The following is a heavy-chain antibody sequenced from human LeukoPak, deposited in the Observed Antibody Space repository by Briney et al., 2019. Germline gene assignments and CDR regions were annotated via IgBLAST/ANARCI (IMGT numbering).Heavy chain of an antibody. CDR3: VKGMTYSHYKYYMDV. D-gene: IGHD2-21*01. J-gene: IGHJ6*03. CDR2: ITWDGSSR. CDR1: GFTFIDYD. Sequence: QPGGSLRLSCAASGFTFIDYDMHWVRQSPERGLEWVSLITWDGSSRHYADSVKGRFTISRDNSKNSLFLQMNSLTTEDTALYYCVKGMTYSHYKYYMDVWGRGTTVTVSS. V-gene: IGHV3-43*01.